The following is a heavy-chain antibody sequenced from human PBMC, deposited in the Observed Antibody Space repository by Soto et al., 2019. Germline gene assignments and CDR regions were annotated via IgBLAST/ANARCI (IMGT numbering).Heavy chain of an antibody. Sequence: GGSLRLSCAASGFTFTTYAMNWFRQAPGKGLEWISYIGGSGTPIHYGDSMKGRFTISRDNAKNSLYLQMNSLRAEDTAVYYCAREVSAGSHCSGNNCYAPGDKWGQGTLVTVSS. V-gene: IGHV3-48*01. J-gene: IGHJ4*02. D-gene: IGHD2-2*01. CDR2: IGGSGTPI. CDR1: GFTFTTYA. CDR3: AREVSAGSHCSGNNCYAPGDK.